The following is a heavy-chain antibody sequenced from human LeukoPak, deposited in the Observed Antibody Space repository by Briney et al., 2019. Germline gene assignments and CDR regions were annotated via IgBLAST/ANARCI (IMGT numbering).Heavy chain of an antibody. CDR2: IKEDGSEK. D-gene: IGHD3-22*01. V-gene: IGHV3-7*01. Sequence: GGSLRLSCAASGFTFSRYWMTWFRQAPGKGLEWVANIKEDGSEKNYVDSMKGRFTISRDNAGNSLFLQMNSLRAEDTAVYYCARYYYNDNGYSEDAFDIWGQGTMVTVSS. CDR3: ARYYYNDNGYSEDAFDI. J-gene: IGHJ3*02. CDR1: GFTFSRYW.